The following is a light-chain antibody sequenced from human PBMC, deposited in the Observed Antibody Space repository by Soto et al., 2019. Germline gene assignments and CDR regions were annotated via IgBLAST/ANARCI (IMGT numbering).Light chain of an antibody. Sequence: QSALTQPASVSGSPGQSITISCTGTSSGIGGHNYVSWYQQHPGKAPKLMIYEVSNRPSGVSNRFPGSKSGNTASLTISGLQAEDEADYYCSSYTTSTSLGVFGTGTKVTVL. J-gene: IGLJ1*01. CDR2: EVS. V-gene: IGLV2-14*01. CDR1: SSGIGGHNY. CDR3: SSYTTSTSLGV.